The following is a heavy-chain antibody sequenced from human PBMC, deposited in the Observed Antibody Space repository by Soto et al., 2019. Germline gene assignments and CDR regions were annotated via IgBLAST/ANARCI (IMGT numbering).Heavy chain of an antibody. J-gene: IGHJ5*01. Sequence: GGSLRLSCTASGFTFSSYWMHWVRQPPGKGLVWLSRINNDGSTTHYADSVKGRFTISRDNANNTLYLQMNSLRAEDTAVYYCGPRWNCNNWSDXWGQGTPVTVSX. CDR2: INNDGSTT. D-gene: IGHD1-7*01. V-gene: IGHV3-74*01. CDR3: GPRWNCNNWSDX. CDR1: GFTFSSYW.